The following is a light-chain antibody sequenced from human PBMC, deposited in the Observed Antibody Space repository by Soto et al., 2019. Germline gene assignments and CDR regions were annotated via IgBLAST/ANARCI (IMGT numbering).Light chain of an antibody. CDR3: SSYTSSSTPYVV. V-gene: IGLV2-14*01. CDR2: DVS. Sequence: QSALTQPASVSGSPGQSITISCTGTSSDVGGYNYVSWYQQHPGKAPKLMIYDVSNRPSGVSNRFSGSKSGNTASLTISGLQAEDEADYHCSSYTSSSTPYVVFGGGTKVTVL. CDR1: SSDVGGYNY. J-gene: IGLJ2*01.